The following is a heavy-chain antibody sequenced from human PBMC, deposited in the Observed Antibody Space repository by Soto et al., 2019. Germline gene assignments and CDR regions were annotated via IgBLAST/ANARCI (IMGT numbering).Heavy chain of an antibody. Sequence: QVQLQESGPGLVKPSETLSLTCTVSGGSMNDYYWSWIRQPAGKGLEWIGRIFTSGNTNYNPPLRTRLTMSVDTSTNQVSLSLTSVTAADTAVYSCASGRLVSRYYGLDVWGQGTTVTVSS. J-gene: IGHJ6*02. D-gene: IGHD6-6*01. CDR3: ASGRLVSRYYGLDV. V-gene: IGHV4-4*07. CDR2: IFTSGNT. CDR1: GGSMNDYY.